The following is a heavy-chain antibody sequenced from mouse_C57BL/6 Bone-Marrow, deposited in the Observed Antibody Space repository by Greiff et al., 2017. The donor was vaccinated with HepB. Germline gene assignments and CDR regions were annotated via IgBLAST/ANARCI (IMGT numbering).Heavy chain of an antibody. CDR1: GYTFTSYW. CDR3: ASLGYSYGSSLAWFAY. V-gene: IGHV1-50*01. Sequence: QVQLQQPGAELVKPGASVKLSCKASGYTFTSYWMQWVKQRPGQGLEWIGEIDPSDSYTNYNQKFKGKATLTVDTSSSTAYMQLSSLTSEDSAVYYCASLGYSYGSSLAWFAYWGQGTLVTVSA. J-gene: IGHJ3*01. D-gene: IGHD1-1*01. CDR2: IDPSDSYT.